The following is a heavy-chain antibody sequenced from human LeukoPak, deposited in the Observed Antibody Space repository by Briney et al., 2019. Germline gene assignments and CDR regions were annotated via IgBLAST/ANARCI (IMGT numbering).Heavy chain of an antibody. CDR3: ATYPPLSGFVSFDY. Sequence: GASVKVSCKASGYTFNNHYMYWVRQAPGQGLEWMGVINPSGGSTSYAQKFQGRVTMTRDTSTRTVYMEVNSLRSEDTAVYYCATYPPLSGFVSFDYWGQGTLVTVSS. D-gene: IGHD3-22*01. CDR2: INPSGGST. J-gene: IGHJ4*02. V-gene: IGHV1-46*02. CDR1: GYTFNNHY.